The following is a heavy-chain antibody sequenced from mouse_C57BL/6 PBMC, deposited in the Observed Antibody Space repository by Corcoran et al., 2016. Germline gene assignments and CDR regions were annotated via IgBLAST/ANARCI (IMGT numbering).Heavy chain of an antibody. CDR1: GFNIQNTY. CDR2: IDPANGNT. Sequence: EVQLQQSVAELVRPGASVKLSCTASGFNIQNTYMHWVKQRPEQGLEWIGRIDPANGNTKYAPKFQGKATITADTSSNTAYLQLSSLTSEDTASYYCARSRYYYGSSMDYWGQGTSVTVSS. CDR3: ARSRYYYGSSMDY. J-gene: IGHJ4*01. D-gene: IGHD1-1*01. V-gene: IGHV14-3*01.